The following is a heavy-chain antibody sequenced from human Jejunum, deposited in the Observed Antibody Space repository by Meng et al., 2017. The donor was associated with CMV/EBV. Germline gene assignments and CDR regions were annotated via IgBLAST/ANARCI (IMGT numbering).Heavy chain of an antibody. V-gene: IGHV3-33*06. Sequence: GFDFSREGMDWVRQAPGKGLEGVAIVGYDGSGDAYGDSVKGRFTISRDNSKTTLYLQMNSLRPEDTAVYYCAKNRVSYTSSTALDYWGQGSQVTVSS. CDR2: VGYDGSGD. D-gene: IGHD2-2*02. CDR1: GFDFSREG. J-gene: IGHJ4*02. CDR3: AKNRVSYTSSTALDY.